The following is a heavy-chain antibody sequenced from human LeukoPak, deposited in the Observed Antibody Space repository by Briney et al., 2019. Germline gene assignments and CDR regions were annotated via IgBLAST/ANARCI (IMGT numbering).Heavy chain of an antibody. Sequence: GGSLRLSCAASGFTSSSYSMNWVRQAPGKGLEWVSSISTSSTYIYYADSLKGRFTISRDNAKNSLYLQMNSLRADDTAVYYCARDLIVGATYYYAMDVWGKGTTVTVSS. D-gene: IGHD3-10*01. CDR2: ISTSSTYI. CDR1: GFTSSSYS. J-gene: IGHJ6*04. CDR3: ARDLIVGATYYYAMDV. V-gene: IGHV3-21*01.